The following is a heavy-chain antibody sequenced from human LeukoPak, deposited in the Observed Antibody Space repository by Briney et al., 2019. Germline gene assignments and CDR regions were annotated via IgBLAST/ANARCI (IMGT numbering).Heavy chain of an antibody. J-gene: IGHJ5*02. CDR2: IYYSGST. V-gene: IGHV4-59*01. D-gene: IGHD3-3*01. CDR1: GGSISSYY. CDR3: ARVHYDFWSGYLNWFDP. Sequence: SETLSLTCTVSGGSISSYYWSWIRQPPGRGLEWIGYIYYSGSTNYNPSLKSRVTISVDTSKNQFPLKLSSVTAADTAVYYCARVHYDFWSGYLNWFDPWGQGTLVTVSS.